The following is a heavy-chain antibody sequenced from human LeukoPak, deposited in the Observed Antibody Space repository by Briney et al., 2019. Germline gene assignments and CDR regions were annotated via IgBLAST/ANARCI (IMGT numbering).Heavy chain of an antibody. J-gene: IGHJ4*02. CDR2: IWYDGSNK. CDR1: GFTFSSYG. D-gene: IGHD6-19*01. CDR3: AREAVAGSTFDY. Sequence: PGGSLRLSCAASGFTFSSYGMHWVRQAPGKGLEWVAVIWYDGSNKYYADSVKGRFTISRDDSKNALYLQMNSLRAEDTAVYYCAREAVAGSTFDYWGQGTLVTVSS. V-gene: IGHV3-33*01.